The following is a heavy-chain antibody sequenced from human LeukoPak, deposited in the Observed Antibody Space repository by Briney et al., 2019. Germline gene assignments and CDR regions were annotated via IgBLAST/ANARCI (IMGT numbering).Heavy chain of an antibody. D-gene: IGHD5-12*01. CDR2: IKTDGSTT. CDR1: GFVFSTYW. J-gene: IGHJ4*02. V-gene: IGHV3-74*01. Sequence: GGSLRLSCAGSGFVFSTYWMHWVRQAPGKGLAWVSRIKTDGSTTYYADSVKGRFTVSRDNAKNSLYLQMNSLRAEDTAVYYCARDGDSGYNWGQGTLVTVSS. CDR3: ARDGDSGYN.